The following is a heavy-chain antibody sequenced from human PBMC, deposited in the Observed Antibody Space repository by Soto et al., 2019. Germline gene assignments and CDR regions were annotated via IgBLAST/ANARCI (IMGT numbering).Heavy chain of an antibody. CDR1: GYTFISSD. V-gene: IGHV1-18*04. CDR2: ISAHNGNT. CDR3: ARVRSPGHPPYNWFDP. J-gene: IGHJ5*02. Sequence: ASVKVSCKASGYTFISSDITWVRQAPGQGLEWMGWISAHNGNTNVPQNLQGRVILTTDTSTDTAYMELRSLRSDDTAMYYCARVRSPGHPPYNWFDPWGQGTLVTVSS.